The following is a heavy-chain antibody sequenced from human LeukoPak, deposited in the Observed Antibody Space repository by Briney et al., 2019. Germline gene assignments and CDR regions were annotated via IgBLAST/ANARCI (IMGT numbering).Heavy chain of an antibody. D-gene: IGHD5-24*01. J-gene: IGHJ4*02. CDR1: GGSIINNY. V-gene: IGHV4-59*01. CDR3: ARVEMATIGEGFDY. CDR2: IYYSGST. Sequence: SETLSLTCTVSGGSIINNYWKWIRQPPGKGLEWIGYIYYSGSTNYNPSLKSRVTISVDTSKNQFSLKLSSVTAADTAVYYCARVEMATIGEGFDYWGQGTLVTVSS.